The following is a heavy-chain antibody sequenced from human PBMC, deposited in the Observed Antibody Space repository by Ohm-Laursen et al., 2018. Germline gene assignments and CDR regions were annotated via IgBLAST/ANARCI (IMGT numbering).Heavy chain of an antibody. J-gene: IGHJ4*02. Sequence: SLRLSCAAPGFMFSGYEMNWVRQAPGKGLEWLSYISTTGSTIYYADSVRGRFTISRDNADSSLYLQMNSLSAEDTGVYYCVRDGSGWYYFDYWGQGTLVTVSS. D-gene: IGHD6-19*01. CDR1: GFMFSGYE. V-gene: IGHV3-48*03. CDR2: ISTTGSTI. CDR3: VRDGSGWYYFDY.